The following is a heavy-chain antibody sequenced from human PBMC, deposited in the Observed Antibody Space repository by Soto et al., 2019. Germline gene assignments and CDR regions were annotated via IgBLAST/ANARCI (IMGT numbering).Heavy chain of an antibody. CDR3: AREASAPGTFREDASDI. V-gene: IGHV1-69*12. CDR1: GDTFSNYA. D-gene: IGHD1-7*01. Sequence: QVQLLQSGAEVKKSGSSVKVACKVSGDTFSNYAINWVRRAPGQGLEWMGAIVPIFRTTNYAQKFQGRVTITADESTITAYMELSRLRSDDTATYYCAREASAPGTFREDASDIWGQGTKVTVSS. CDR2: IVPIFRTT. J-gene: IGHJ3*02.